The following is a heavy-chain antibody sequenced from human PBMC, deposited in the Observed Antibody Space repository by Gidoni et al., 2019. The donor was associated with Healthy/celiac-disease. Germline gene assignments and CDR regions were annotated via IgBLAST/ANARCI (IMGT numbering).Heavy chain of an antibody. V-gene: IGHV3-9*01. Sequence: EVQLVESGGGLVQPGRSLRLSCAASGFTFDDYAMHWVRQAPGKGLEWVSGISWNSGSIGYADSVKGRFTISRDNAKNSLYLQMNSLRAEDTALYYCAKGPLVRGVITSWFDPWGQGTLVTVSS. D-gene: IGHD3-10*01. J-gene: IGHJ5*02. CDR1: GFTFDDYA. CDR2: ISWNSGSI. CDR3: AKGPLVRGVITSWFDP.